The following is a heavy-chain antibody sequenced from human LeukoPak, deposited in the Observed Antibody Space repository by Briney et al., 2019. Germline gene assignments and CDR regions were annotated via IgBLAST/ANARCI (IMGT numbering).Heavy chain of an antibody. Sequence: PGGSLRLSCTASGFIFSTYSMIWVRQAPGKGLEWVSGISWNSGSRAYADSVKGRFIVSRDNANKSLYLQINSLRPEDTAFYFCTKDFRQQSSSWYPLFDSWGQGTLVTVSS. V-gene: IGHV3-9*01. D-gene: IGHD6-13*01. CDR1: GFIFSTYS. CDR2: ISWNSGSR. J-gene: IGHJ4*02. CDR3: TKDFRQQSSSWYPLFDS.